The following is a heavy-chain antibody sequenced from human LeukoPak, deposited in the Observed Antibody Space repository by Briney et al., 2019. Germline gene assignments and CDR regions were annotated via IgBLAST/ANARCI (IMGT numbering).Heavy chain of an antibody. CDR1: GFTFSSYG. J-gene: IGHJ3*02. D-gene: IGHD3-22*01. CDR3: AKVEGYSALGAFDI. CDR2: ISYDGSNK. Sequence: GSLRLSCAASGFTFSSYGMHWVRQAPGKGLEWVAVISYDGSNKYYADSVKGRFTISRDNSKNTLYLQMNSLRAEDTAVYYCAKVEGYSALGAFDIWGQGTMVTVSS. V-gene: IGHV3-30*18.